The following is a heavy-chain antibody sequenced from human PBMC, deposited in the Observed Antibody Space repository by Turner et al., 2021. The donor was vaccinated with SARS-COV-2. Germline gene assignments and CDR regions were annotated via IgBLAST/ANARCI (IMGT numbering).Heavy chain of an antibody. CDR2: IIPILCIA. Sequence: QVQLVQSGAEMKNPRSSGQISCKASRGTFSSYAISWVRQATGQGLEWMGRIIPILCIANYEQKLQGRVTITAEKSTNTVYMELSSLRSEDTAVYYCASLYQGIAAADISWFVPWDQGTLVTVSS. CDR3: ASLYQGIAAADISWFVP. CDR1: RGTFSSYA. J-gene: IGHJ5*02. D-gene: IGHD6-13*01. V-gene: IGHV1-69*04.